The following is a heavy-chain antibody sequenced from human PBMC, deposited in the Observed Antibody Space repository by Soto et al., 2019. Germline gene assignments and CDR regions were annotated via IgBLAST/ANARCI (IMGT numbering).Heavy chain of an antibody. CDR1: GGTLSSYT. CDR2: VIPNLGVT. Sequence: SVKVSFKASGGTLSSYTFSWVRQAPGQGLEWMGRVIPNLGVTNYAKKFQGRFTIVVDTSTSTAYMELNSLRYEDTAVYYCARDKGYCSDTSCTDFDYWGQGTLVTVSS. D-gene: IGHD2-15*01. V-gene: IGHV1-69*04. J-gene: IGHJ4*02. CDR3: ARDKGYCSDTSCTDFDY.